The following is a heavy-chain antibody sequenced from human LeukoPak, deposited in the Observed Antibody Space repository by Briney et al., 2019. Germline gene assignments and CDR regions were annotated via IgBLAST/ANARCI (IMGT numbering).Heavy chain of an antibody. CDR3: ARGPLAYYYDSSGGFDN. J-gene: IGHJ4*02. V-gene: IGHV3-74*01. CDR1: GFTFSTYW. Sequence: GGSLRLSCSASGFTFSTYWMSWVRQAPGKGLVWVSRINSDGSSTSYADSVKGRFTISRDNAKNTLYLQMNSLRAEDTAVYYCARGPLAYYYDSSGGFDNWGQGTLVTVSS. D-gene: IGHD3-22*01. CDR2: INSDGSST.